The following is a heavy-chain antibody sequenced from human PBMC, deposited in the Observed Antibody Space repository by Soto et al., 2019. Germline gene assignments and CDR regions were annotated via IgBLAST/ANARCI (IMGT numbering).Heavy chain of an antibody. CDR2: IIPIFGTA. J-gene: IGHJ4*02. CDR1: GGTFSSYA. V-gene: IGHV1-69*13. D-gene: IGHD2-21*02. CDR3: ASPPVTAIEIQLWLSI. Sequence: SVKVSCKASGGTFSSYAISWVRQAPGQGLEWMGGIIPIFGTANYAQKFQGRVTITADESTSTAYMELSSLRSEDTAVYYCASPPVTAIEIQLWLSIWGQGTLVTVSS.